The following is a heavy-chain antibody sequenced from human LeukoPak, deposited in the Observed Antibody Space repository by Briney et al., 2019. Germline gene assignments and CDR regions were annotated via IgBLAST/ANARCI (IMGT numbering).Heavy chain of an antibody. CDR1: GDSISSYY. CDR2: IYYSGST. J-gene: IGHJ4*02. CDR3: ASGAGSGLY. V-gene: IGHV4-59*08. D-gene: IGHD3-10*01. Sequence: SETLSLTCTVSGDSISSYYWSWIRQPPGKGLEWIGYIYYSGSTNYNPSLKSRVTISVDTSKNQFSLKLSSVTAADTAVYYCASGAGSGLYWGQGTLVTVSS.